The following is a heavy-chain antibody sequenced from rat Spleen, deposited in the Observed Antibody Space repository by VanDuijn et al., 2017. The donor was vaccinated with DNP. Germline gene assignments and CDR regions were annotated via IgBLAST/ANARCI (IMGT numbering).Heavy chain of an antibody. V-gene: IGHV5S10*01. CDR1: GFTFSNQD. CDR2: ITYDGHDT. Sequence: EVQLVESGGGLVQPGRSMKLSCTASGFTFSNQDMAWVRQAPKKGLAWVATITYDGHDTYYRDSVKCRFTISRDIPKSTLYLQMDSLRSEDTATYYCASRAPGSYFYGGYVDDWGQGVMVTVSS. CDR3: ASRAPGSYFYGGYVDD. D-gene: IGHD1-12*02. J-gene: IGHJ2*01.